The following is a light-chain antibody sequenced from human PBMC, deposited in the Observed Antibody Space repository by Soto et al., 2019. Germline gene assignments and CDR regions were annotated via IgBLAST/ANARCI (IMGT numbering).Light chain of an antibody. CDR3: CSYAGSHPWV. V-gene: IGLV2-11*01. Sequence: QSALTQPRSVSGSPGQSVTVSCTGTSSDVGTYDFVSWYQQLPVKAPKLIIYDVTQRPSGVPDRFSGSKSANTASLTISGLQAEDEADYYFCSYAGSHPWVFGGGTKVTVL. CDR2: DVT. CDR1: SSDVGTYDF. J-gene: IGLJ3*02.